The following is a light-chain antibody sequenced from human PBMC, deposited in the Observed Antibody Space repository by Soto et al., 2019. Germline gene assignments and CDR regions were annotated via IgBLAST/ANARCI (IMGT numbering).Light chain of an antibody. CDR2: GAS. CDR1: QSVSSN. Sequence: EIVMTQSPATLSFSPGERATLSCRASQSVSSNLAWYQQKPGQAPRLLIYGASTRATGIPARFSGSGSGTEFTLTISSLQAEDFAVYYGQQYNNWPYTFGQGTKLEIK. V-gene: IGKV3-15*01. J-gene: IGKJ2*01. CDR3: QQYNNWPYT.